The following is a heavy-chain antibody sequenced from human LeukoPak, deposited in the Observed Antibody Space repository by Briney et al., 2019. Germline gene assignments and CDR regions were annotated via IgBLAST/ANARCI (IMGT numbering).Heavy chain of an antibody. Sequence: GGSLRLSCAASGFTFSSHAMSWVRQAPGKGLEWVSSIGSSGSTFYADSVKGRFTISRDNSQDTLFLQMNSLRVEDTAIYYCASRSSWMAHLDYWGQGTLVTVSS. CDR1: GFTFSSHA. D-gene: IGHD6-13*01. V-gene: IGHV3-23*01. CDR3: ASRSSWMAHLDY. CDR2: IGSSGST. J-gene: IGHJ4*02.